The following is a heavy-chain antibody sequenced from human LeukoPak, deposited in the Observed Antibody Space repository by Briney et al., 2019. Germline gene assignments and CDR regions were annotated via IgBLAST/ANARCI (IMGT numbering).Heavy chain of an antibody. CDR1: GFTFSSYA. J-gene: IGHJ4*02. CDR2: IYSGGST. CDR3: ARIRNDYDGSGFYDY. V-gene: IGHV3-66*01. D-gene: IGHD3-22*01. Sequence: PGGSLRLSCAASGFTFSSYAMSWVRQAPGKGLEWVSSIYSGGSTYYAVSVKGRFTLSRDNSKNTLYLQMNSLRAEDTAVYHCARIRNDYDGSGFYDYWGQGTLVSVSS.